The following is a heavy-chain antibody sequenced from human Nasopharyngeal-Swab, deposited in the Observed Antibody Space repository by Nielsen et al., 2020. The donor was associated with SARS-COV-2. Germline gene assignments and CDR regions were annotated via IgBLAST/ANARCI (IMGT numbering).Heavy chain of an antibody. V-gene: IGHV1-3*01. CDR2: INAGNGNT. CDR3: ARDLWSSSSWYALELTRGIDP. Sequence: WVRQAPGQRLEWMGWINAGNGNTKYSQKFQGRVTITRDTSASTAYMELSSLRSEDTAVNYCARDLWSSSSWYALELTRGIDPWGQGTLVTVSS. J-gene: IGHJ5*02. D-gene: IGHD6-13*01.